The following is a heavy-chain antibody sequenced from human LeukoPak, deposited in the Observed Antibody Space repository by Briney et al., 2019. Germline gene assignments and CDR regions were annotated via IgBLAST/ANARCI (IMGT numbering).Heavy chain of an antibody. Sequence: SETLSLTCTVSGGSISSYYWSWIRQPPGKGLEWIGYIYYSGSTNYNPSLKSRVTISVDTSKNQFSLKLSSVTAADTAVYYCARDLSGSSLVAFDIWGQGTMVTVSS. D-gene: IGHD1-26*01. CDR1: GGSISSYY. J-gene: IGHJ3*02. V-gene: IGHV4-59*01. CDR3: ARDLSGSSLVAFDI. CDR2: IYYSGST.